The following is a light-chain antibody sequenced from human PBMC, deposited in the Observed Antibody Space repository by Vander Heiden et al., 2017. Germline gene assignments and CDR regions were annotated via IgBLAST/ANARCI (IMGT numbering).Light chain of an antibody. CDR2: WAS. V-gene: IGKV4-1*01. CDR3: QQYYTTPHT. Sequence: DIVMTQSPDSLAVSLGERATINCKSSQSVLHSSNNKNYLAWYQQKSGQPPKLLIYWASTRESGVPDRFSGSGSGTDFTLAISSLQAEDVAVYYCQQYYTTPHTFGQGTKLEIK. J-gene: IGKJ2*01. CDR1: QSVLHSSNNKNY.